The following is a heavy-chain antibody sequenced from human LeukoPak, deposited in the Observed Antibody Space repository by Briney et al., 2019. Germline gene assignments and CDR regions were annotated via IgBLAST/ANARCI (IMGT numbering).Heavy chain of an antibody. J-gene: IGHJ3*02. CDR2: ISGSGGST. CDR1: GFTFGSYA. CDR3: AKDLVYSSSWEDAFDI. D-gene: IGHD6-13*01. V-gene: IGHV3-23*01. Sequence: GGSLRLSCAASGFTFGSYAMSWVRQAPGKGLEWVSAISGSGGSTYYADSVKGRFTISRDNSKNTLYLQMNSLRAEDTAVYYCAKDLVYSSSWEDAFDIWGQGTMVTVSS.